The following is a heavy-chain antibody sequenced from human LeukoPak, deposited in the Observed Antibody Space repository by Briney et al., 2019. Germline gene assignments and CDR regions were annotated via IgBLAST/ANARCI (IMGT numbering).Heavy chain of an antibody. CDR1: GFSINSSGEG. D-gene: IGHD4-17*01. CDR2: IYWDDDN. J-gene: IGHJ5*02. V-gene: IGHV2-5*02. Sequence: SGPMLVKPTQTLTLTCSLSGFSINSSGEGVGWIRQPPGKALEWLALIYWDDDNRYSPSLTSRLTITKDTSRNQVVLTLSNVQTVDTGTYYCARTTMVTRAFDPWGQGILVTVSS. CDR3: ARTTMVTRAFDP.